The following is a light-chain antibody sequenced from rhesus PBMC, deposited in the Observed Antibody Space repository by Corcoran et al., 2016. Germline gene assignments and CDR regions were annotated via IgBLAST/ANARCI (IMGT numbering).Light chain of an antibody. V-gene: IGKV1S15*01. Sequence: DIQMTQSPSSLSASVGDTVTITCRASQGISNNLAWYQQTPGKVPKVLIYYASTLQSGVPSRCIGSGSGTDFTLTISSLQPEDFATYYCQHGYGTPYSFGQGTKVEIK. CDR2: YAS. CDR1: QGISNN. J-gene: IGKJ2*01. CDR3: QHGYGTPYS.